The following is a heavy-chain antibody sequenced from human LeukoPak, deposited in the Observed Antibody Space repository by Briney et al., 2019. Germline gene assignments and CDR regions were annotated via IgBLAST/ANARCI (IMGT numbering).Heavy chain of an antibody. D-gene: IGHD3-10*01. V-gene: IGHV4-31*03. CDR2: IHHSGRS. CDR3: ARGGTRFGGFYFDY. J-gene: IGHJ4*02. CDR1: ADSLSSGGHY. Sequence: SETLSLTCTVSADSLSSGGHYWAWIRQFPGKGLESIGFIHHSGRSRHNPSLKDRVAISVDTSRKQFALKLSSVTSADTAMYYCARGGTRFGGFYFDYGGRGIQVIVSS.